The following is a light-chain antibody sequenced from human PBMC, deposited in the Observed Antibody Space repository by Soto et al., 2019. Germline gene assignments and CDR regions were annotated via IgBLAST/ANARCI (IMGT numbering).Light chain of an antibody. CDR3: SSYAGSNNYV. CDR1: SSDVGGYNY. CDR2: EVS. Sequence: QSALTQPPSAAGSPGQSVTISCTGTSSDVGGYNYVSWYQQHPGKAPKLMIYEVSKRPSGVPDCFSGSNSGNTASLTVSGLQAEDKDDYYCSSYAGSNNYVFGTGTKLTVL. J-gene: IGLJ1*01. V-gene: IGLV2-8*01.